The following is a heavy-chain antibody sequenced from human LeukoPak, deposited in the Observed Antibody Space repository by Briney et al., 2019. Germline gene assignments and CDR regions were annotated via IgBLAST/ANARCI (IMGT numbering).Heavy chain of an antibody. CDR2: ISSSSSYI. J-gene: IGHJ4*02. CDR3: AREGLYGGNLYYFDY. Sequence: GGSLRLSCAASGFTFSSYSMNWVRQAPGKGLEWVSSISSSSSYIYYADSVKGRFTISRDNAKNSLYLQMNSLRAEDTAVYYCAREGLYGGNLYYFDYWGQGTLVTVSS. V-gene: IGHV3-21*01. CDR1: GFTFSSYS. D-gene: IGHD4-17*01.